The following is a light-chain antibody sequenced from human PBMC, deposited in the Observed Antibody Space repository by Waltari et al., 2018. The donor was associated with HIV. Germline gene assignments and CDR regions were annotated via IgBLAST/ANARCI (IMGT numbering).Light chain of an antibody. CDR2: EVS. CDR3: SSYAGSNNYV. Sequence: QSALTQPPSASGSPGPSVTISCTGTSSDLGGSNYVHWYQQHPGKAPKLMIYEVSKRPSGVPDRFSGSKSGNTASLTVSGLQAEDEADYYCSSYAGSNNYVFGTGTKVTVL. CDR1: SSDLGGSNY. V-gene: IGLV2-8*01. J-gene: IGLJ1*01.